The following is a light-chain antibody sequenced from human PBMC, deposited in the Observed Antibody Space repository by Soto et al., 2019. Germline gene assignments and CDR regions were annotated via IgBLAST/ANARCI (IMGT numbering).Light chain of an antibody. Sequence: QSVLTQPPSVSAAPGQKVTISCSGSSSNIGNNYVAWYQQLPGTAPKLLIYGNNKRPSGIPDRFSGSKSGTSATLGITGLQTGDEADYYCGTWDNSLNVFYVFGSGTKVTVL. CDR1: SSNIGNNY. CDR3: GTWDNSLNVFYV. V-gene: IGLV1-51*01. J-gene: IGLJ1*01. CDR2: GNN.